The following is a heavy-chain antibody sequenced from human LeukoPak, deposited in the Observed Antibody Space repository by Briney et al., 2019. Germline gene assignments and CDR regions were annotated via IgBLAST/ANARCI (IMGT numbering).Heavy chain of an antibody. CDR3: AGGVYGYNAFDY. V-gene: IGHV3-48*02. J-gene: IGHJ4*02. D-gene: IGHD5/OR15-5a*01. CDR2: ISTGRSVM. CDR1: GFTFSDYG. Sequence: GGSLRLSCAASGFTFSDYGMSWVRQAPGKGLEWISHISTGRSVMNYADSVKGRFTISRDNGKNSVYLQMNSLRDEDTAVYYCAGGVYGYNAFDYWGQGTLVGVSS.